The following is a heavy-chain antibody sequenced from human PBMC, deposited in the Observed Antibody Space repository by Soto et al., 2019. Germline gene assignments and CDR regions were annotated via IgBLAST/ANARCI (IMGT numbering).Heavy chain of an antibody. V-gene: IGHV1-69*01. Sequence: QVQLVQSGAEVKKPGSSVKVSCKASGGTFSSYAISWVRQAPGQGLEWMGGIIPIFGTANYAQKFQGRVTITADEAKSTAYMELSSLRSEDTAVYYCARGPRITLVGVVIDTKNQIKYYFDYWGQGTLVTVSS. D-gene: IGHD3-3*01. CDR2: IIPIFGTA. CDR3: ARGPRITLVGVVIDTKNQIKYYFDY. CDR1: GGTFSSYA. J-gene: IGHJ4*02.